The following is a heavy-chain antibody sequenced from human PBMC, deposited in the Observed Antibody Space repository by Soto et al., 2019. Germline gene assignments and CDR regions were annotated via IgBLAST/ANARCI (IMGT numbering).Heavy chain of an antibody. Sequence: GGSLRLSCAASGFTFKTYTMNWVRQAPGQGLEWVPAIIGSGTDTYYADSVKGRFTISRDNSKNTLYLLMNSLRAEDTAVYYCAKGSSGHYDSFDYWGQGTMVTVYS. J-gene: IGHJ4*02. V-gene: IGHV3-23*01. D-gene: IGHD3-22*01. CDR3: AKGSSGHYDSFDY. CDR1: GFTFKTYT. CDR2: IIGSGTDT.